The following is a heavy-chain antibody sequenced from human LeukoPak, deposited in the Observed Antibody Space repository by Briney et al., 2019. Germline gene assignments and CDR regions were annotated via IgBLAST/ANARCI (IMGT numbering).Heavy chain of an antibody. Sequence: GGSLRLSCAASGFTFSSYAMNWVRLAPGRGLEWVSVISGSGGTTYYADSVKGRFTISRDNSKNTLYLQMNSLRAEDTAVYYCAKAREYESSGDAFDIWGQGTMVTVSS. D-gene: IGHD3-22*01. CDR3: AKAREYESSGDAFDI. CDR1: GFTFSSYA. V-gene: IGHV3-23*01. CDR2: ISGSGGTT. J-gene: IGHJ3*02.